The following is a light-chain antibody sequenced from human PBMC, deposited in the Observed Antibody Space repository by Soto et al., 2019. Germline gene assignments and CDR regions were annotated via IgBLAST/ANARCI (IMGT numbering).Light chain of an antibody. J-gene: IGLJ1*01. CDR3: QVWDIMTDNYV. V-gene: IGLV3-21*04. Sequence: ELTQPPSVSVAPEKTATITCGGNNIGNKRVHWYRQKPGQAPVLVISYDSDRPSGIPERFSGSNSGNTATLTISRVEDGDEADYYCQVWDIMTDNYVFGPGTKVTVL. CDR2: YDS. CDR1: NIGNKR.